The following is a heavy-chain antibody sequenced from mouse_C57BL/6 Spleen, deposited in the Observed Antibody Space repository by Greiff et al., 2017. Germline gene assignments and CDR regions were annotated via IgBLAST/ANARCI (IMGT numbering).Heavy chain of an antibody. CDR3: ARELRQTFDY. CDR1: GYTFTDYY. CDR2: INPNNGGT. J-gene: IGHJ2*01. D-gene: IGHD1-1*01. Sequence: EVQLQQSGPELVKPGASVKISCKASGYTFTDYYMNWVKQSHGKSLEWIGDINPNNGGTSYNQKFKGKATLTVDKSSSTAYMELRSLTSEDSAVYYCARELRQTFDYWGQGTTLTVSS. V-gene: IGHV1-26*01.